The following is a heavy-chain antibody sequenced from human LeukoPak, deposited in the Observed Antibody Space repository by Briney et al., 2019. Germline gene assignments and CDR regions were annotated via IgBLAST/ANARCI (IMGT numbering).Heavy chain of an antibody. CDR1: GGSFSGYY. CDR2: INHSGNT. J-gene: IGHJ4*02. D-gene: IGHD6-25*01. CDR3: ARGQLRLSN. Sequence: PSETLSLTCAVYGGSFSGYYWSWICQPPGKGLEWIGEINHSGNTDYNPSLKSRVTISVDTSKNQFSLKLNSVTAADTAVYYCARGQLRLSNWGQGSLIIVSS. V-gene: IGHV4-34*01.